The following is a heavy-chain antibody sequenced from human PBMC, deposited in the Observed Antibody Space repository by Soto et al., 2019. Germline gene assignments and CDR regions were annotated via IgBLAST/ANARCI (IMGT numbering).Heavy chain of an antibody. CDR2: INHSGST. D-gene: IGHD2-8*02. Sequence: QVQLQQWGAGLLKPSETLSLTCAVYGGSFSGYYWTWIRQPPGTGLEWIGEINHSGSTNYNPSLKGRVTTSVDTSKNQFSLKLTSGTAADTAVYYCARDKITGLFDYWGQGTLVTVSS. J-gene: IGHJ4*02. CDR3: ARDKITGLFDY. V-gene: IGHV4-34*01. CDR1: GGSFSGYY.